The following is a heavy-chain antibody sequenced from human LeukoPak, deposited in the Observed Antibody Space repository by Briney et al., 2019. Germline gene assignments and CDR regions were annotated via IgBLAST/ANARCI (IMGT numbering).Heavy chain of an antibody. CDR2: ISWNSNRK. V-gene: IGHV3-9*01. J-gene: IGHJ6*02. D-gene: IGHD2-15*01. CDR1: GFTFDDYA. CDR3: AKDLTDSLYYYGMDV. Sequence: PGRSLRLSCAASGFTFDDYAIRWVRQAPGKGLEWVSGISWNSNRKVYADSVKGRFTISRDNAKNSLYLQMNSLTAEDTALYYCAKDLTDSLYYYGMDVWGQGTTVTVSS.